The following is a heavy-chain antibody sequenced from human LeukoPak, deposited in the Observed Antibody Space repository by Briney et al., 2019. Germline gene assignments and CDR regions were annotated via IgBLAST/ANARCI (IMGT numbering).Heavy chain of an antibody. CDR3: ARVRRGYSYGFDY. Sequence: SETLSLTCTVSGGSISSYYWSWIRQPPGKGLEWIGYIYYSGSTDYNPSLKSRVTISVDTSKNQFSLKLSSVTAADTAVYYCARVRRGYSYGFDYWGRGTLVTVSS. D-gene: IGHD5-18*01. CDR2: IYYSGST. V-gene: IGHV4-59*12. J-gene: IGHJ4*02. CDR1: GGSISSYY.